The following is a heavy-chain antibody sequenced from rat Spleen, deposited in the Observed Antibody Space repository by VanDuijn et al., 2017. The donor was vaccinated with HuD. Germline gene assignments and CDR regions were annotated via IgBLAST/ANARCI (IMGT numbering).Heavy chain of an antibody. J-gene: IGHJ2*01. CDR2: IWDDGTT. CDR3: TSLFLPHCRAFNN. CDR1: GFSLTSYG. V-gene: IGHV2-13*01. Sequence: QVQLKESGPGLVQPSPTLSLTCTVSGFSLTSYGVSWVRQPPGKGLEWVGGIWDDGTTSYNSALKSRLSINRDTSKSQVFLKMNSLQTEDTAIYFCTSLFLPHCRAFNNWGQGVLVTVSS. D-gene: IGHD3-6*01.